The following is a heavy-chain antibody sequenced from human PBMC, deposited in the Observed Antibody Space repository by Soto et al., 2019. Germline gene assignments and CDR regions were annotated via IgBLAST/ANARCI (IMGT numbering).Heavy chain of an antibody. V-gene: IGHV4-34*01. CDR1: GGSFSGYY. D-gene: IGHD2-15*01. Sequence: SETLSLTCAVYGGSFSGYYWSWIRQPPGKGLEWIGEINHSGSTNYNPSLKSRVTISVDTSKNQFSLKLSSVTAADTAVYYCARKRMGYYYGMDVWGQGTTVT. CDR2: INHSGST. J-gene: IGHJ6*02. CDR3: ARKRMGYYYGMDV.